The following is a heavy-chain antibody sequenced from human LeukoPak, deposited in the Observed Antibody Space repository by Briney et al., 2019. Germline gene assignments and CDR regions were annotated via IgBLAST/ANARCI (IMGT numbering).Heavy chain of an antibody. J-gene: IGHJ4*02. CDR1: GGSISSYY. D-gene: IGHD5-24*01. CDR3: ARAGGDGYTFSFDY. V-gene: IGHV4-59*01. CDR2: IYYSGST. Sequence: SETLSLTCTVSGGSISSYYWSWIRQPPGKGLEWIGYIYYSGSTNYNPSLKSRVTISVDTAKNQFSLKLSSVTAADTALYYCARAGGDGYTFSFDYWGQSTLVTASS.